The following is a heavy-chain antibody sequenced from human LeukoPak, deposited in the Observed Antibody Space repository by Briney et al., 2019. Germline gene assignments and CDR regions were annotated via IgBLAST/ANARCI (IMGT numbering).Heavy chain of an antibody. V-gene: IGHV3-53*01. CDR2: IYGGGSA. CDR3: AKDFDGDYDYSNWFDP. D-gene: IGHD4-17*01. CDR1: GFTVSTNY. J-gene: IGHJ5*02. Sequence: PGGSLRLSCAASGFTVSTNYMSWVRQAPGKGLEWVSLIYGGGSASYADSVKGRFTISRDNSKNTLYLQMNSLRAEDTAVYYCAKDFDGDYDYSNWFDPWGQGTLVTVSS.